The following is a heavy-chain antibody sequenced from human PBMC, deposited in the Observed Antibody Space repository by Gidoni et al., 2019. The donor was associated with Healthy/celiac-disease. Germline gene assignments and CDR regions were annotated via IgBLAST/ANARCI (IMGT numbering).Heavy chain of an antibody. Sequence: QVQLVESGGGVVQPGRSLRLSCAASGFPSSSYVMHWVRQAPGKGLEWVEVISYDGSNKYYADSVKGRFTISRDNSKNTLYLQMNSLRAEDTAVYYCAKGGRWDQLLYYFDYWGQGTLVTVSS. D-gene: IGHD2-2*01. CDR2: ISYDGSNK. V-gene: IGHV3-30*18. J-gene: IGHJ4*02. CDR3: AKGGRWDQLLYYFDY. CDR1: GFPSSSYV.